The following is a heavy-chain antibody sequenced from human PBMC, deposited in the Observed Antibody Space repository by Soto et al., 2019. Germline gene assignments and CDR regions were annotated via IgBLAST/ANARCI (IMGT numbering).Heavy chain of an antibody. CDR3: AKGFIVVVTVLRPDDAFDV. V-gene: IGHV3-23*01. Sequence: DVQLLESGGGLVQPGGSLRLACAASGFTFGNYAINWVRLAPGKGLEWVSGISGGGGSTYYADSVKGRFPIFRDTSKNTVFLQMNSLRADDTAVYYCAKGFIVVVTVLRPDDAFDVWGQGTMVTVSS. CDR1: GFTFGNYA. CDR2: ISGGGGST. J-gene: IGHJ3*01. D-gene: IGHD2-21*02.